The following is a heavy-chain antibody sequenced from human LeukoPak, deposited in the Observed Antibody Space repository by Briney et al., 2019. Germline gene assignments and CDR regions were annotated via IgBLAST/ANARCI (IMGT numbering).Heavy chain of an antibody. CDR3: ARDRTYSSSWYVPYYYYGMDV. V-gene: IGHV1-69*13. CDR1: GGTFSSYP. CDR2: IIPIFGTA. D-gene: IGHD6-13*01. Sequence: ASVKVSCKASGGTFSSYPISWVRQAPGQGLEWMGGIIPIFGTANYAQKFQGRVTITADESTSTAYMELSSLRSEDTAVYYCARDRTYSSSWYVPYYYYGMDVWGQGTTVTVSS. J-gene: IGHJ6*02.